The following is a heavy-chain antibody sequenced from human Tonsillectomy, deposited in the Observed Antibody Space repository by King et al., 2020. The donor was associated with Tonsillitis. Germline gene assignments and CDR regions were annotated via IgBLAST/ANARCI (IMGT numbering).Heavy chain of an antibody. CDR1: GGTFTNYA. V-gene: IGHV1-69*01. D-gene: IGHD5-12*01. CDR3: ARVAKTSGSDVYYFDY. CDR2: IIPPSRTT. J-gene: IGHJ4*02. Sequence: QLVQSGGEVKKPGSSVRVSCRASGGTFTNYAIIWVRQAPGQGLEWMVGIIPPSRTTNYAQKFQGRVTITTDESTGKVDLDLSGLRSEDTAVYFCARVAKTSGSDVYYFDYWGQGTLVTVSS.